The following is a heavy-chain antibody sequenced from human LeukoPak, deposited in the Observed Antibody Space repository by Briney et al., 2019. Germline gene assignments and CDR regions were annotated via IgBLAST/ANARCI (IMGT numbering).Heavy chain of an antibody. J-gene: IGHJ4*02. CDR3: AKDLLDSGSYY. D-gene: IGHD1-26*01. CDR1: GFTFSSYS. CDR2: ISGSGGST. Sequence: GGSLRLSCAASGFTFSSYSMNWVRQAPGKGLEWVSAISGSGGSTYYADSVKGRFTISRDNSKNTLYLQMNSLRAEDTAVYYCAKDLLDSGSYYWGQGTLVTVSS. V-gene: IGHV3-23*01.